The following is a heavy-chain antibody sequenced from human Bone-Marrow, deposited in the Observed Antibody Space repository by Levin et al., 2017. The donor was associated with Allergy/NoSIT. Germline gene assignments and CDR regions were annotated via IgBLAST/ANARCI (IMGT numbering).Heavy chain of an antibody. D-gene: IGHD3-10*01. J-gene: IGHJ4*02. CDR3: AKDRDFYGSGSLGN. V-gene: IGHV3-23*01. Sequence: GESLKISCAASGFTFSNYAMSWVRQAPGKGLEWVSGISGSGDSTYDGDSVKGRFTISRDNSKNTLYLQMNSLRAEDTAVYFCAKDRDFYGSGSLGNWGQGTLVTVSS. CDR2: ISGSGDST. CDR1: GFTFSNYA.